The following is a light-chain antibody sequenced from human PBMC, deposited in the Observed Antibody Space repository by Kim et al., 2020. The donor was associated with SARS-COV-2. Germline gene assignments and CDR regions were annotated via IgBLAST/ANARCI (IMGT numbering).Light chain of an antibody. CDR2: GTS. CDR1: QGISNS. J-gene: IGKJ5*01. CDR3: QQGSNWPPVT. V-gene: IGKV3-11*01. Sequence: SPGERGTLSCSASQGISNSLAWYQQISGQAPRHLIHGTSDRATRVPARFSGSGSGTDFTLTISFVEAEDFAVYYCQQGSNWPPVTFGQGTRLEIK.